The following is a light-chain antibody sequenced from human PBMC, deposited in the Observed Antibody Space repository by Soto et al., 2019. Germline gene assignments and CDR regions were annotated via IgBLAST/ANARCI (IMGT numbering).Light chain of an antibody. V-gene: IGKV3-20*01. J-gene: IGKJ5*01. Sequence: EIVLTQSPGTLSLSPGERATLSCRASQSVSSSYLAWYQQKPGQAPRLLIYGASSRATGIPDRFSGSGSGTDVTLTISRLVPEDFAVYYCQQYGSSPPITFGQGTRLEIK. CDR3: QQYGSSPPIT. CDR2: GAS. CDR1: QSVSSSY.